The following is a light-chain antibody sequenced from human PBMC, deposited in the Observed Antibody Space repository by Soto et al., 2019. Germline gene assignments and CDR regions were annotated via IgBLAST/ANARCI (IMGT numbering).Light chain of an antibody. CDR3: QQYDTSLT. Sequence: EIVLTQSPASLSLSPGERATLFCGASQNIPSIYLAWYQVKPGLAPRLLIYDTSMRATGIPDRFTGSGSGTDFTLTITILDPEDSAVYYCQQYDTSLTFGGGTKVEIK. CDR2: DTS. J-gene: IGKJ4*01. V-gene: IGKV3D-20*01. CDR1: QNIPSIY.